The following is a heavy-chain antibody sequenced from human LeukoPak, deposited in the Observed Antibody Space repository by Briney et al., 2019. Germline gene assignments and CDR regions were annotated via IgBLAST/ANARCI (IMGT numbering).Heavy chain of an antibody. CDR2: TNPDGSST. V-gene: IGHV3-74*01. D-gene: IGHD5-24*01. CDR3: ARALEMSPDY. J-gene: IGHJ4*02. Sequence: GGSLRLSCAASGFTFRSYWMHWVRRVPGKGLVWVTRTNPDGSSTNYADSVKGRFTISRDNAKNTLYLQMNSLRAEDTAVCYCARALEMSPDYWGQGTLVTVSS. CDR1: GFTFRSYW.